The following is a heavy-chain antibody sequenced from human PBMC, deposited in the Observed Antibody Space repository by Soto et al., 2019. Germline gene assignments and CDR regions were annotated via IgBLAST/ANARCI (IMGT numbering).Heavy chain of an antibody. CDR2: INPSGGST. Sequence: ASVKVSCKASGYTFTTYFMHWVRQAPGQGLEWMGIINPSGGSTSYAQKFQGRVTMTRDTSTSTVYMELSSLRSDDTAVYYCARDIRSPRMQWLVSDAFDIWGQGTMVTV. D-gene: IGHD6-19*01. J-gene: IGHJ3*02. CDR3: ARDIRSPRMQWLVSDAFDI. CDR1: GYTFTTYF. V-gene: IGHV1-46*01.